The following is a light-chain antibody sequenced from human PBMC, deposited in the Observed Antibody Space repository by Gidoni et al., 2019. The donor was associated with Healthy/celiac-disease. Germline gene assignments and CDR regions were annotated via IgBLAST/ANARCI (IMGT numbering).Light chain of an antibody. CDR2: AAS. CDR3: QQSYSTPYT. CDR1: QSISSY. J-gene: IGKJ2*01. V-gene: IGKV1-39*01. Sequence: DIQMTQSPSSLSASVGDRVTITCRASQSISSYLNWYQQKPGKAPKLLIYAASSLQSGVPSRFSGSGSGTGFTLTISSLQPEDFATYYCQQSYSTPYTFGQXTKLEIK.